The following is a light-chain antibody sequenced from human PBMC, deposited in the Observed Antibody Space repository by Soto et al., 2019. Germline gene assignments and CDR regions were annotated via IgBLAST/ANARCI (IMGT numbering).Light chain of an antibody. V-gene: IGKV1-5*03. CDR3: QQYNTYSWT. CDR2: KAS. CDR1: QSIGTW. J-gene: IGKJ1*01. Sequence: DIQMTQSPSTLSASVGDRITITCRASQSIGTWLAWFQQKPGKAPNLLIYKASSLETGVPLRFSGTGSGTEFTLTINSLQPDDFATYYCQQYNTYSWTFGQGTKVDIK.